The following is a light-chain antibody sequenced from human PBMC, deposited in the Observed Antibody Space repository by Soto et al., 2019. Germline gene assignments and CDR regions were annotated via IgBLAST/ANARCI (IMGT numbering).Light chain of an antibody. Sequence: QSVLTQPPSASGTPGQRVPISCSGSSSNIGAGYDVHWYQQLPGTAPKLLIYVNSNRPSGVPDRFSGSKSGTSASLTITGLQPEDEADYYCQSFDNSLSGPYVFGTGTKLTVL. CDR1: SSNIGAGYD. CDR2: VNS. CDR3: QSFDNSLSGPYV. V-gene: IGLV1-40*01. J-gene: IGLJ1*01.